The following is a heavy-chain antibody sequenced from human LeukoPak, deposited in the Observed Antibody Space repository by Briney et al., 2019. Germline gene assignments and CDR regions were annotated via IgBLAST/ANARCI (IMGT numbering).Heavy chain of an antibody. CDR2: ISQDGGAT. V-gene: IGHV3-7*01. CDR3: ATSKDTAGGPY. Sequence: GGSLRLSCAASGFTFTDYWMSWVRQAPGEGLEWMANISQDGGATYYGDSVKGRFTISRDNAKNTLFLQMNNLRAEDTAVYYCATSKDTAGGPYWGQGTLVTVSS. D-gene: IGHD5-18*01. CDR1: GFTFTDYW. J-gene: IGHJ4*02.